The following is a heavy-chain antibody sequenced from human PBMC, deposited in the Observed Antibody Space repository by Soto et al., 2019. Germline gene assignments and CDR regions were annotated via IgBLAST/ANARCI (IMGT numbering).Heavy chain of an antibody. CDR2: IYYSGST. CDR1: CGSISGYY. J-gene: IGHJ4*02. Sequence: SETLSLTCTVSCGSISGYYWSWIRQPPGKGLEWIGYIYYSGSTSYNPSLRSRLTISVDTSKNQFSLRLTSVTAADTAVYYCAREDGSGYKFFDYWGQGTLVTVSS. V-gene: IGHV4-59*01. CDR3: AREDGSGYKFFDY. D-gene: IGHD3-22*01.